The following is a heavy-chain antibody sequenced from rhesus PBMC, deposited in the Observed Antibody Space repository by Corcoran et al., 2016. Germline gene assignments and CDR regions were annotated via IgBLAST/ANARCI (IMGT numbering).Heavy chain of an antibody. D-gene: IGHD1-14*01. V-gene: IGHV4-65*01. J-gene: IGHJ5-1*01. Sequence: QVQLQESGPGLVTPSETLSLTCAVFGDSFSGDKWWRWMRQPPGKVLGWIGYINGNTDSTHYNPSLRSRVTRSTDTSKSQFSLILSSLSAADTAVYFCARHTPGGGGRTVRFDVWGPGILVTVSS. CDR3: ARHTPGGGGRTVRFDV. CDR1: GDSFSGDKW. CDR2: INGNTDST.